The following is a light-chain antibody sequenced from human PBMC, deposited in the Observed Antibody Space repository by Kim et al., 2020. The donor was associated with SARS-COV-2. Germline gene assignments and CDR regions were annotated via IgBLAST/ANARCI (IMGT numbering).Light chain of an antibody. Sequence: DIQMTQSPSSLSASLGDRVTITCQASQDITNYVNWYQQKPGKAPKLLIYDASNLKTGVPSRFSGSGSGTDYTFAISSLQPEDVATYYCQQYDHIPLTFGGGTKVDIK. CDR1: QDITNY. J-gene: IGKJ4*01. CDR2: DAS. CDR3: QQYDHIPLT. V-gene: IGKV1-33*01.